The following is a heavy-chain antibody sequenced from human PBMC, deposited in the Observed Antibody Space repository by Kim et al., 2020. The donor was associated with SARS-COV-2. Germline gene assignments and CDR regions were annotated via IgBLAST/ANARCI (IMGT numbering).Heavy chain of an antibody. Sequence: SETLSLTCTVSGGSISSSSYYWGWIRQPPGKGLEWIGSIYYSGSTYYNPSLKSRVTISVDTSKNQFSLKLSSVAAADTAVYYCARRRYGDYVVFDYWGQGTLVTVSS. V-gene: IGHV4-39*01. CDR2: IYYSGST. D-gene: IGHD4-17*01. CDR1: GGSISSSSYY. CDR3: ARRRYGDYVVFDY. J-gene: IGHJ4*02.